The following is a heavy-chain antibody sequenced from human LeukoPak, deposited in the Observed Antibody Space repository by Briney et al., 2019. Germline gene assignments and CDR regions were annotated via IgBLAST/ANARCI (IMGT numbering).Heavy chain of an antibody. V-gene: IGHV1-69*13. Sequence: SVKVSCKASGGTFSSYAISWVRQAPGQGLEWMGGIIPIFGTANYAQKFQGRVTITADESTSTAYMELSSLRSEDTAVYYCARDPPQGCSGGTCPMDVWGKGTTVTVSS. CDR2: IIPIFGTA. J-gene: IGHJ6*03. CDR3: ARDPPQGCSGGTCPMDV. CDR1: GGTFSSYA. D-gene: IGHD2-15*01.